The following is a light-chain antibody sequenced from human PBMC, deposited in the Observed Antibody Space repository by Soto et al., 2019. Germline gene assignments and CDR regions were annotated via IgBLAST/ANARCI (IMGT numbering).Light chain of an antibody. J-gene: IGKJ1*01. V-gene: IGKV1-39*01. CDR2: AAS. CDR1: QSISSY. Sequence: DIQMTQSPSSLSASVGDRVTITCRASQSISSYLNWYQHKPGKTPKLLIYAASSLQSGVPARFSGSGFGTDFTLTISSLQPEDFATYYCQQSYSTPLGFGQGTKV. CDR3: QQSYSTPLG.